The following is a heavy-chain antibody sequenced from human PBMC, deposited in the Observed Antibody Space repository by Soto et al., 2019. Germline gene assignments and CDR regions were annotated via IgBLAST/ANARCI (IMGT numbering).Heavy chain of an antibody. CDR1: GSSSNPFT. CDR2: LSWDRSTV. J-gene: IGHJ4*02. Sequence: PGGSLRLSCVASGSSSNPFTMHWVRELPGKGLEWVAGLSWDRSTVAYADSVQGRFTISRDHAKNSVDLLMDSLRPDDTALYFCAVSSPAIFVLPSSIYFASWGPGTQVTVSS. CDR3: AVSSPAIFVLPSSIYFAS. D-gene: IGHD3-3*01. V-gene: IGHV3-9*02.